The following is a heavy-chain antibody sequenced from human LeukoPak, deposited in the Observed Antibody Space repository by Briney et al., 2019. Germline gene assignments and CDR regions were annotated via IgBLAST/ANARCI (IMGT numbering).Heavy chain of an antibody. D-gene: IGHD2-2*01. J-gene: IGHJ5*02. CDR2: IVVGSGNT. CDR1: GFTFTTSA. Sequence: GASVKVSCKASGFTFTTSAVQWVRQARGQRLEWIGWIVVGSGNTNYAQKIQERVTITRDLSTNTAYMALSSLSSEDTAVYYCVAGGTSHYFDPWGQGTLVTVSS. V-gene: IGHV1-58*01. CDR3: VAGGTSHYFDP.